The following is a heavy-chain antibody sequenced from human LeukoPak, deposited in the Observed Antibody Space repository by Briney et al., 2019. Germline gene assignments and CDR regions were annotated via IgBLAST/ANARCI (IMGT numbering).Heavy chain of an antibody. CDR1: GFTFSSYS. J-gene: IGHJ4*02. D-gene: IGHD3-10*01. CDR2: ISISSSYI. Sequence: GGSLRLSCAASGFTFSSYSMNWVRQAPGKGLEWVSSISISSSYIYYADSVKGRFTISRDNAKNSLYLQMNSLRAEDTAVYYCARDFGGADYYGSGSLNLFDYWGQGTLVTVSS. V-gene: IGHV3-21*01. CDR3: ARDFGGADYYGSGSLNLFDY.